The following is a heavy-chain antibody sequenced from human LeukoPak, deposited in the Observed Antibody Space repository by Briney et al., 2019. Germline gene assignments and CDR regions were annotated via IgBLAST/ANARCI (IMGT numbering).Heavy chain of an antibody. V-gene: IGHV4-59*08. Sequence: NASETLSLTCTVSGGSISSYYWSWIRQPPGKGLEWIGYIYYSGSTNYNPSLKSRVTISVDTSKNQFSLKLSSVTAADTALYYCARRFLTIDNWFDPWGQGTLVTVSS. CDR2: IYYSGST. D-gene: IGHD3-3*01. J-gene: IGHJ5*02. CDR3: ARRFLTIDNWFDP. CDR1: GGSISSYY.